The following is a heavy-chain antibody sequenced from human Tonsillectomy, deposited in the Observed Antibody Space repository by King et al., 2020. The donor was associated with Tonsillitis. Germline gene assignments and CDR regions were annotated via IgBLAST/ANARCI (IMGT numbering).Heavy chain of an antibody. J-gene: IGHJ4*02. CDR3: AKGAFDSTYYEPFDY. D-gene: IGHD2/OR15-2a*01. CDR2: ISWNSGSI. Sequence: VQLVESGGGSVQPGRSLRVSCAASGFTFDDYAMHWVRQAPGRGLEWVSGISWNSGSIGYADSVKGRFTISRDNAKNSLYLQMNSLKPEDTALYYCAKGAFDSTYYEPFDYWGQGTLVTVSS. CDR1: GFTFDDYA. V-gene: IGHV3-9*01.